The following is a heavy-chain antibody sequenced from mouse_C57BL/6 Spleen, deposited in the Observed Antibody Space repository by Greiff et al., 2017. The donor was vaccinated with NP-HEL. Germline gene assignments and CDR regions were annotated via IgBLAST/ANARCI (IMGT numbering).Heavy chain of an antibody. CDR3: ARSGGDDPWYFDV. CDR1: GYTFTSYW. V-gene: IGHV1-69*01. J-gene: IGHJ1*03. Sequence: VQLQQSGAELVMPGASVKLSCKASGYTFTSYWMHWVKQRPGQGLEWIGEIDPSDSYTNYNQKFKGKSTLTVDKSSSTAYMQLSSLTSEDSAVYYCARSGGDDPWYFDVWGTGTTVTVSS. CDR2: IDPSDSYT. D-gene: IGHD2-2*01.